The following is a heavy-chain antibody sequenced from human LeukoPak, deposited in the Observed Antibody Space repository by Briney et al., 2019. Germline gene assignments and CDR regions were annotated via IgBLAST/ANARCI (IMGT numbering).Heavy chain of an antibody. Sequence: KPAQTLSLICTVSGASISISSYYWGWIRQPPGKGLEWIGSIYYSGSTYYNPSLQSRVTISVDKSKNQFSLKLSSVTGADTAVYYCAREKVLGLYYFDYWGQGTLVTVPS. D-gene: IGHD3-16*01. V-gene: IGHV4-39*07. CDR1: GASISISSYY. J-gene: IGHJ4*02. CDR3: AREKVLGLYYFDY. CDR2: IYYSGST.